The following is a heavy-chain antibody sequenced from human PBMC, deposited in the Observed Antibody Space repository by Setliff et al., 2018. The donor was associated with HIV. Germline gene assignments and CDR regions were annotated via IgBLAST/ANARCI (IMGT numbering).Heavy chain of an antibody. CDR2: MYYSGGT. J-gene: IGHJ6*03. CDR3: ARAGDGSPFYYYYYMDV. Sequence: PSETLSLTCTVSGGSMSSHYWSWIRQPPGKGLEWIGYMYYSGGTSYNPSLKSRVTISVDTSKKQFSLKVTSVTAADTAVYYCARAGDGSPFYYYYYMDVWGKGTTVTVSS. D-gene: IGHD1-26*01. V-gene: IGHV4-59*11. CDR1: GGSMSSHY.